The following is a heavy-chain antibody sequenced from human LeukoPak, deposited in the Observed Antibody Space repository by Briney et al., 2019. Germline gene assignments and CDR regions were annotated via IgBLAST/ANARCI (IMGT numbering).Heavy chain of an antibody. CDR2: IYYSGST. J-gene: IGHJ5*02. Sequence: SETLSLTCTVSGGSVSGYYWSWIRQPPGKGLEWIGYIYYSGSTNYNPSLKSRVTISVDTSKNQFSLKLSSVTAADTAVYYCARARGYSDSRWFDPWGQGTLVTVSS. CDR1: GGSVSGYY. D-gene: IGHD5-18*01. V-gene: IGHV4-59*02. CDR3: ARARGYSDSRWFDP.